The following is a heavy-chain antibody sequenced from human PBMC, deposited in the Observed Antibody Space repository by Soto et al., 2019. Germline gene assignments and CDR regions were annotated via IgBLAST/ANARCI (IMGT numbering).Heavy chain of an antibody. V-gene: IGHV1-3*01. D-gene: IGHD5-18*01. CDR2: INAGNGNT. J-gene: IGHJ4*02. CDR1: GYPFTSYA. CDR3: ARDPGYSYGYN. Sequence: ASLKLSCKSSGYPFTSYAIHWVRQAPGQRLEWMGWINAGNGNTKYSQKFQGRVTITRDTSASTAYMELSSLRSEDTAVYYCARDPGYSYGYNWGQGTLVTVSS.